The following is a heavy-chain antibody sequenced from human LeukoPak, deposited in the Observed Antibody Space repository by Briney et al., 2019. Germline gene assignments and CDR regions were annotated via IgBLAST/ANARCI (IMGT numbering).Heavy chain of an antibody. CDR3: ARQGSSGWYIGAFDI. CDR1: GGSVRLYY. CDR2: IYYTGST. V-gene: IGHV4-59*08. J-gene: IGHJ3*02. D-gene: IGHD6-19*01. Sequence: PSETLSLTCTVSGGSVRLYYWSWIRQPPGKGLEWIGLIYYTGSTNYNSSLESRVTISVDTSKNQFSLKLSSVTAADTAVYYCARQGSSGWYIGAFDIWGQGTMVTVSS.